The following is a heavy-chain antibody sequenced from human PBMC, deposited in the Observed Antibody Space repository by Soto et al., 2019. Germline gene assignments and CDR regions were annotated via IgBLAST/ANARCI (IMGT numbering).Heavy chain of an antibody. V-gene: IGHV1-69*02. CDR3: TIVRWSGEVFDI. CDR2: IIPMLGVR. Sequence: QVQLVQSGAEVKKPGSSVKVSCKDSGGTFSTYSMFWVRQAPGQGLEWMGRIIPMLGVRNSAQRFQDRVTIAADKSPATVLMELSSLRSEDTALYYCTIVRWSGEVFDIWAQGTMGTVS. J-gene: IGHJ3*02. D-gene: IGHD2-15*01. CDR1: GGTFSTYS.